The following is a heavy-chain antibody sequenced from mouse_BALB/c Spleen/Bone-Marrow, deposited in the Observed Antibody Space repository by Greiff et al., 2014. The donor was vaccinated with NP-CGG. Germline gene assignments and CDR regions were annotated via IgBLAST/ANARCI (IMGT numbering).Heavy chain of an antibody. CDR3: ARVYDYDAWFAY. Sequence: DVKLQESGPELVKPGASVKISCKASGYSFTGFFLNWVMQSRGKSLEWIGRINPYNGDTFYNPKFEGKATLTVDKSSSTAHMELRSLASEDSAVYYCARVYDYDAWFAYWGQGTLVTVSA. J-gene: IGHJ3*01. CDR2: INPYNGDT. D-gene: IGHD2-4*01. V-gene: IGHV1-20*02. CDR1: GYSFTGFF.